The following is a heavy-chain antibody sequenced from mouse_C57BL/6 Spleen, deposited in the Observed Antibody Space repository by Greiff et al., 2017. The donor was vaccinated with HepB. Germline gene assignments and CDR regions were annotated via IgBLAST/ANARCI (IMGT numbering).Heavy chain of an antibody. CDR1: GFTFSDYG. V-gene: IGHV5-17*01. J-gene: IGHJ1*03. CDR2: ISSGSSTI. Sequence: EVQLQESGGGLVKPGGSLKLSCAASGFTFSDYGMHWVRQAPEKGLEWVAYISSGSSTIYYADTVKGRFTISRDNAKNTLFLQMTSLRSEDTAMYYCARRSYGSSYVSYWYFDVWGTGTTVTVSS. D-gene: IGHD1-1*01. CDR3: ARRSYGSSYVSYWYFDV.